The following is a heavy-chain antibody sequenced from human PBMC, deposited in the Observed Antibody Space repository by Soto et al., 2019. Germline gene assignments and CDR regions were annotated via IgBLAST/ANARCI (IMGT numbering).Heavy chain of an antibody. D-gene: IGHD6-19*01. CDR2: IWSDGNKE. CDR3: ARDRNGGWFHMDV. J-gene: IGHJ6*02. CDR1: GFPFWHYG. V-gene: IGHV3-33*01. Sequence: QVQLVESGGGVVQPGRSLRLSCVGSGFPFWHYGMHWVRQAPGKGLERVAVIWSDGNKESYADSVKGRFAISRDNSKDTLYLEMSSLRVEDMAVYFCARDRNGGWFHMDVWGQGTTVSVSS.